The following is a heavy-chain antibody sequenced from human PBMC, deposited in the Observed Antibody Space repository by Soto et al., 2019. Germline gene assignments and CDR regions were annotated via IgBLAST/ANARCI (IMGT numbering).Heavy chain of an antibody. D-gene: IGHD4-17*01. J-gene: IGHJ4*02. Sequence: EVQLLESGGGLVQPGGSLRLSCAASGFTFSSYAMNWVRQAPGKGLEWVSVITGSGDNTYYADSVKGRCTISGDNSKNTLYLQMSSLRTEDTAVYYCAKTPGLYGDYSLDYWGQGTLVTVSS. V-gene: IGHV3-23*01. CDR2: ITGSGDNT. CDR1: GFTFSSYA. CDR3: AKTPGLYGDYSLDY.